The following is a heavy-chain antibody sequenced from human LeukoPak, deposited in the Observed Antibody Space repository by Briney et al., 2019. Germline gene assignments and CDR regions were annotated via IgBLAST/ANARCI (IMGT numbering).Heavy chain of an antibody. D-gene: IGHD3-9*01. CDR1: GFTFSNYA. CDR2: ITGSGGNT. V-gene: IGHV3-23*01. Sequence: GGSLRLSCGASGFTFSNYAMSWVRQAPGKGLEWVSAITGSGGNTYYADSVKGRFTISRDNSKNTVFLQMNSLRAEDTAVYYCAKWGDYDVLTGYYVSDYWGQGTLVTVSS. CDR3: AKWGDYDVLTGYYVSDY. J-gene: IGHJ4*02.